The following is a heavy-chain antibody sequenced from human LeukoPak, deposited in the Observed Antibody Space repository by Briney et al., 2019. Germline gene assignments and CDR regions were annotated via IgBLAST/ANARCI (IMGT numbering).Heavy chain of an antibody. Sequence: GGSLRLSCVVSGFTFSDYYMSWIRQAPGEGLEWVSYISNSGSDKYYADSVKGRFTISRDDAKNSLYLQMNSLRAEDTAVYYCAKTLYDTSGYYYAGFDYWGQGTLVTVSS. D-gene: IGHD3-22*01. CDR2: ISNSGSDK. CDR1: GFTFSDYY. CDR3: AKTLYDTSGYYYAGFDY. J-gene: IGHJ4*02. V-gene: IGHV3-11*04.